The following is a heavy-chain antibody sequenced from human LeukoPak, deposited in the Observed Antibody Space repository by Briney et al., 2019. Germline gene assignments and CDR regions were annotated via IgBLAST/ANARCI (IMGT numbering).Heavy chain of an antibody. V-gene: IGHV1-24*01. CDR2: FYPEDGET. CDR1: GYTLTELS. D-gene: IGHD1-26*01. J-gene: IGHJ3*02. CDR3: ATDLREPHDAFDI. Sequence: ASVKVSCKVSGYTLTELSMHWVRQAPGKGLEWMGGFYPEDGETIYAQKFQGRVTMTEDTSTDTAYMELSSLRSEDTAVYYCATDLREPHDAFDIWGQGTMVTVSS.